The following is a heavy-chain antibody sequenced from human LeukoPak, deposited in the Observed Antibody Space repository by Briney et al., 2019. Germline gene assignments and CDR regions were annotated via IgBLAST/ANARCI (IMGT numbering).Heavy chain of an antibody. CDR3: ASIGGSYGY. D-gene: IGHD1-26*01. J-gene: IGHJ4*02. CDR1: GGSISSGCYS. Sequence: SETLSLTCAVSGGSISSGCYSWSWLRQPPGQGLEWIGYIYHSGSTYYNPSLKSRVTISVDRSKNQFSLKLSSVTAADTAVYYCASIGGSYGYWGQGTLVTVSS. CDR2: IYHSGST. V-gene: IGHV4-30-2*01.